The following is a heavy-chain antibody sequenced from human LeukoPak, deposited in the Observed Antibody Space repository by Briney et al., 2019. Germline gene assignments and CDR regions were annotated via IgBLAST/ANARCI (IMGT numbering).Heavy chain of an antibody. V-gene: IGHV4-34*01. J-gene: IGHJ4*02. D-gene: IGHD2/OR15-2a*01. CDR3: ARVSGY. Sequence: SETLPLTCAVYGGSFSGYYWSWIRQPPGKGLEWIGEINHSGSTNYNPSLKSRVTISVDTSKNQFSLKLSSVTAADTAVYYCARVSGYWGQGTLVTVSS. CDR1: GGSFSGYY. CDR2: INHSGST.